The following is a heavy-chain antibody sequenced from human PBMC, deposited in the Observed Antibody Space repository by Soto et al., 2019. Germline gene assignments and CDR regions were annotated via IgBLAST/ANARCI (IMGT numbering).Heavy chain of an antibody. CDR3: AGLCGYGDYGEMGY. Sequence: QVQLVQSGAEVKKPGASVKVSCKASGYTFTNYGINWGRQAPGQGLEWMGWISAYNGNTNYAQKLQARVTMTTVTSTSTAYMGLRSLRSDDTAVYYCAGLCGYGDYGEMGYWGQGTLVTVSS. V-gene: IGHV1-18*01. J-gene: IGHJ4*02. CDR2: ISAYNGNT. D-gene: IGHD4-17*01. CDR1: GYTFTNYG.